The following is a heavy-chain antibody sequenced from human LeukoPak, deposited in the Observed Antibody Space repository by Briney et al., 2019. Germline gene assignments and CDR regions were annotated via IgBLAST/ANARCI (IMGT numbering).Heavy chain of an antibody. Sequence: KAGGSLRLSCAASGFTFSSYAMSWVRQAPGKGLEWVSAISGSGGSTYYADSVKGRFTISRDNSKSTLYLQMNSLRAEDTAVYYCAKDYYGSGSYLRPIFDYWGQGTLVTVSS. CDR2: ISGSGGST. CDR3: AKDYYGSGSYLRPIFDY. J-gene: IGHJ4*02. D-gene: IGHD3-10*01. CDR1: GFTFSSYA. V-gene: IGHV3-23*01.